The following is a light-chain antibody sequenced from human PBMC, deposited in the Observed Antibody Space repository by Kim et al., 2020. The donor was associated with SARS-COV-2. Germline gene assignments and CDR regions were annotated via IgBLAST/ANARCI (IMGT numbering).Light chain of an antibody. CDR3: QKYNSAPLP. CDR2: AAS. V-gene: IGKV1-27*01. Sequence: ASVGDSVPTTCRASQGTSNYLACYQHNPGKAPKLLIYAASTLQSGDPSRFSGSGSGTDFTLTGSSLQPEDAATCYRQKYNSAPLPSGGGTKVEI. CDR1: QGTSNY. J-gene: IGKJ4*01.